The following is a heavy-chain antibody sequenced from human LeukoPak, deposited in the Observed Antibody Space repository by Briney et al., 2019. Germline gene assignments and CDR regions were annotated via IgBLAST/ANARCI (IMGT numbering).Heavy chain of an antibody. CDR2: ISSSGESP. CDR1: GFTFSRYA. V-gene: IGHV3-23*01. J-gene: IGHJ4*02. CDR3: AKKSRDGYNPFDY. Sequence: PGGSLRRSCAASGFTFSRYAMSWVRQGPGKGLEWVCGISSSGESPYYADSVEGRFTISRDNSKNMLYLEINSLRAEDTALYYCAKKSRDGYNPFDYLGQGTPVTVSS. D-gene: IGHD5-24*01.